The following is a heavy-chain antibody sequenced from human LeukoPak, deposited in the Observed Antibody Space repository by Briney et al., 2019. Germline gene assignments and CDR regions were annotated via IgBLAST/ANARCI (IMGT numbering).Heavy chain of an antibody. J-gene: IGHJ4*02. D-gene: IGHD3-10*01. CDR3: ARVTYGSGTYGAFDY. CDR2: ISGSGDNT. CDR1: GFTFTNYW. Sequence: GGSLRLSCAASGFTFTNYWMHWVRQAPGKGLVWVSTISGSGDNTYYADSVKGRFTISRDNSKNTLYLQMNSLRAEDTAVYYCARVTYGSGTYGAFDYWGQGTLVTVSS. V-gene: IGHV3-23*01.